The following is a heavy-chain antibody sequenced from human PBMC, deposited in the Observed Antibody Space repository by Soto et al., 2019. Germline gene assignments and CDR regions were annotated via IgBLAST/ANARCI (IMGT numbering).Heavy chain of an antibody. CDR2: IYYSGST. CDR3: ARDLSITINNWFDP. CDR1: GVSVSSGSYY. V-gene: IGHV4-61*01. Sequence: SETLSLTCTVSGVSVSSGSYYWSWIRQPPGKGLEWIGYIYYSGSTNYNPSLKSRVTISVDTSKNQFSLKLSSVTAADTAVYYCARDLSITINNWFDPWGQGTLVTVSS. J-gene: IGHJ5*02. D-gene: IGHD3-3*01.